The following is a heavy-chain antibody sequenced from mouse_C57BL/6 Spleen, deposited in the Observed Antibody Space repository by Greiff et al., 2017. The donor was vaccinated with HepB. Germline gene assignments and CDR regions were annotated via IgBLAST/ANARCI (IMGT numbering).Heavy chain of an antibody. V-gene: IGHV1-80*01. D-gene: IGHD2-4*01. CDR2: IYPGDGDT. Sequence: VQLQQSGAELVKPGASVKISCKASGYAFSRYWMNWVKQRPGKGLEWIGQIYPGDGDTNYNGKFKGKATLTADKSSSTAYMQLSSLTSEDSAVYFCAREDYGGFAYWGQGALVTVSA. CDR3: AREDYGGFAY. J-gene: IGHJ3*01. CDR1: GYAFSRYW.